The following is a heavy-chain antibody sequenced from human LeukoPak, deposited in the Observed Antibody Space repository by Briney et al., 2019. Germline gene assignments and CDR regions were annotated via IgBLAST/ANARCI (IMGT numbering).Heavy chain of an antibody. CDR2: IRYDGSNK. CDR1: GFTFSSYG. Sequence: GGSLRLSCAASGFTFSSYGMHWVRQAPGKGLEWVAFIRYDGSNKYYADSVKGRFTISRDNSKNTPYLQMNSLRAEDTAVYYCAKWLTQYHYFMDVWGKGTTVTVSS. CDR3: AKWLTQYHYFMDV. V-gene: IGHV3-30*02. J-gene: IGHJ6*03. D-gene: IGHD6-19*01.